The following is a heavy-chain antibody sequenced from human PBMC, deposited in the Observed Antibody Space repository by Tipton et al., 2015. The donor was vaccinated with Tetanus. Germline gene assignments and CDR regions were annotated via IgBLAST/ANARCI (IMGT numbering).Heavy chain of an antibody. D-gene: IGHD2-8*02. CDR1: GGSSSSFY. J-gene: IGHJ1*01. Sequence: TLSLTCEVSGGSSSSFYWSWIRQSPGGGLEWIGEINQRGTTYNPSLNRRATISVDSSATHLSLNITSLTAADTAVYYCAGVTAQRTELYFEHWGQGTQVTVSS. CDR2: INQRGT. V-gene: IGHV4-34*01. CDR3: AGVTAQRTELYFEH.